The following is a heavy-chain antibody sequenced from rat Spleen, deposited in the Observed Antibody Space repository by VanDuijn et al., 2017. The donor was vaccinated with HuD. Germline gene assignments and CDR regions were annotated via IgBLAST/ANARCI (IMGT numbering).Heavy chain of an antibody. V-gene: IGHV5-31*01. CDR3: ARDYGGYSDWFAY. D-gene: IGHD1-11*01. CDR1: GFTFNKYW. CDR2: ITNTGGSYT. J-gene: IGHJ3*01. Sequence: EVQLVESGGGLVQPGRSLKLSCVASGFTFNKYWMTWIRQAPGKGLEWVASITNTGGSYTYYPDSVKGRFTISRDNAKTTLYLQMDSLRSEDTATYYCARDYGGYSDWFAYWGQGTLVTVSS.